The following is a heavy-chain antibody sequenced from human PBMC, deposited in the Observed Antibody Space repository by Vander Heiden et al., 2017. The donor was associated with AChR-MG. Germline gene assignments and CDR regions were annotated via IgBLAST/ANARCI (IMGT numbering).Heavy chain of an antibody. J-gene: IGHJ6*02. Sequence: QVQLVQSGAEVKKPGSSVKVSCKASGGTFSSYAISWVRQAPGQGLEWMGGIIPIFGTANYAQKFQGRVTITADKSTSTAYMELSSLRSEDTAVYYCARGIVGAPIPFTWYYGMDVWGQGTTVTVSS. CDR1: GGTFSSYA. CDR2: IIPIFGTA. V-gene: IGHV1-69*06. CDR3: ARGIVGAPIPFTWYYGMDV. D-gene: IGHD1-26*01.